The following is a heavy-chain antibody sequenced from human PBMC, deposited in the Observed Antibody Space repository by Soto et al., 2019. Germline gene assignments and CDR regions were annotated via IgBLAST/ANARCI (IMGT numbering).Heavy chain of an antibody. CDR2: ISPMFGAA. Sequence: QVQLVQSGAEMKKPGSSVKVSCQSSGGTFNTYAMNWVRQAPGQGPEWMGDISPMFGAANYAPKFQGRVTFTADESTGTSYMQLSSLTSEDTALYFWAREVQVHTPAFVYWGQGTLVTVSS. V-gene: IGHV1-69*19. CDR1: GGTFNTYA. J-gene: IGHJ4*02. D-gene: IGHD3-10*01. CDR3: AREVQVHTPAFVY.